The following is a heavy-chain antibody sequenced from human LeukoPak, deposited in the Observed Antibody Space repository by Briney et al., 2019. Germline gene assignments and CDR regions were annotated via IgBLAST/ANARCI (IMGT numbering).Heavy chain of an antibody. V-gene: IGHV4-39*01. D-gene: IGHD6-13*01. CDR3: ARHSRGPAAGPAFDY. CDR1: GGSISSSTYY. Sequence: SETLSLTCTVSGGSISSSTYYWGWIRQPPGKGLGWIGSIYYSGNTYYNPSLKSRVTISVDTSKNQFSLSSVTAADTAVYYCARHSRGPAAGPAFDYWGQGTLVTVSS. J-gene: IGHJ4*02. CDR2: IYYSGNT.